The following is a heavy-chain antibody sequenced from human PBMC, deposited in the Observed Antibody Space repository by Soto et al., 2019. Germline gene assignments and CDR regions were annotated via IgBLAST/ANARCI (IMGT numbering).Heavy chain of an antibody. V-gene: IGHV3-23*01. CDR3: AKEGEAAIFGVVIMQDWFDP. Sequence: EVQLLESGGGLVQPGGSLRLSCAASGFTFSSYAMSWVRQAPGKGLEWVSAISGSGGSTYYADSVKGRFTISRDNSNNPLYLQMNSLRAEDTAVYYCAKEGEAAIFGVVIMQDWFDPWGQGTLVTVSS. J-gene: IGHJ5*02. CDR2: ISGSGGST. CDR1: GFTFSSYA. D-gene: IGHD3-3*01.